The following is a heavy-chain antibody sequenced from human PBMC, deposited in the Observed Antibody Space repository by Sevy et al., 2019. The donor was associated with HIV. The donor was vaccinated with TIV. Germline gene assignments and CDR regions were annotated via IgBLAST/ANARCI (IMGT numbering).Heavy chain of an antibody. CDR1: GYTFTGYY. V-gene: IGHV1-2*02. CDR2: INPNSGGT. J-gene: IGHJ5*02. CDR3: ARYCSSTSCYENWFDP. Sequence: ASVKGSCKASGYTFTGYYMHWVRQAPGQGLEWMGWINPNSGGTNYAQKFQGRVTMTRDTSISTAYMELSRLRSDDTAVYYCARYCSSTSCYENWFDPWGQGTLVTVSS. D-gene: IGHD2-2*01.